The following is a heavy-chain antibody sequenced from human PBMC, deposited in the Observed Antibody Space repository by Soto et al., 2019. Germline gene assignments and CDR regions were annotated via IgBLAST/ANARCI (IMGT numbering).Heavy chain of an antibody. CDR1: GDSISSSSYY. CDR2: IYYSGST. CDR3: ARPLDSSGYFY. V-gene: IGHV4-39*02. D-gene: IGHD3-22*01. Sequence: SETVSLTCTFSGDSISSSSYYWGWIRQPPGKGLEWIGSIYYSGSTYYNPSLKSRVTISVDTSKNHFSLKLSSVTAADTAVYYCARPLDSSGYFYWGQGTLVSVSS. J-gene: IGHJ4*02.